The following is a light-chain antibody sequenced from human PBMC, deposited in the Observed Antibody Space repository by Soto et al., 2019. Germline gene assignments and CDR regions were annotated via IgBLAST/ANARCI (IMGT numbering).Light chain of an antibody. V-gene: IGKV1-5*03. J-gene: IGKJ1*01. CDR2: KAS. CDR3: QQYSTNSA. CDR1: QSINGW. Sequence: DIQMTQSPSTLSASGGDRVTINCRASQSINGWLAWYQQKPGTAPKLLIYKASSLESGVPSRFSGSGSETEFTLTISSLQPDDFASYYCQQYSTNSAFGQGTKVEIK.